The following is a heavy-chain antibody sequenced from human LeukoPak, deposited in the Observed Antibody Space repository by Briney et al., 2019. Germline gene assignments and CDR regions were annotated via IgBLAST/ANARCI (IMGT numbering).Heavy chain of an antibody. CDR1: GFTFSSYA. J-gene: IGHJ6*02. V-gene: IGHV3-64*04. CDR2: ISSNGGST. CDR3: ASSPAGYGMDV. Sequence: GGSLRLSCSASGFTFSSYAMHWVRQAPGKGLEYVSAISSNGGSTYYADSVKGRFTISRDNSKNMLYLQMNSLRAEDTAVYYCASSPAGYGMDVWGQGTTVTASS.